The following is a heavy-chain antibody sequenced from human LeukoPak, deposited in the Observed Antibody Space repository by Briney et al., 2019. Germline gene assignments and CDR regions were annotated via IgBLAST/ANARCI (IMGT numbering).Heavy chain of an antibody. CDR2: ISSSGSTI. V-gene: IGHV3-11*04. CDR1: GFTFSDYY. J-gene: IGHJ5*02. D-gene: IGHD5-18*01. CDR3: ARSQLWLNNWFDP. Sequence: GGSLRLSCAASGFTFSDYYMSWIRQAPGKGLEWVSYISSSGSTIYYADPVKGRFTISRDNAKNSLYLQMNSLRAEDTAVYYCARSQLWLNNWFDPWGQGTLVTVSS.